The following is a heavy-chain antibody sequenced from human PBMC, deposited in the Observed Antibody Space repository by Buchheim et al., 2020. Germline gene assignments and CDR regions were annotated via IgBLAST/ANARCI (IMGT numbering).Heavy chain of an antibody. CDR1: GGSISSSSYY. CDR2: IYYTGRT. V-gene: IGHV4-39*01. D-gene: IGHD1-26*01. J-gene: IGHJ5*02. Sequence: QLQLQESGPGLVKPSETLSLNCTVSGGSISSSSYYWGWIRQPPGKGLECIGSIYYTGRTYYNLSLKSRVTISGDASKHQFSLKLSSVTAADTAVYYCARQVEPTDRFDPWGQGTL. CDR3: ARQVEPTDRFDP.